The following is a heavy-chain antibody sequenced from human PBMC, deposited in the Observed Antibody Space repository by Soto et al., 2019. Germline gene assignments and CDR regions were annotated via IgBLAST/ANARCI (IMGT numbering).Heavy chain of an antibody. CDR3: ARDLLRTRTSYYYYGMDV. Sequence: NPSETVSLTCTVSGGSISSDYWSWIRQTPGKGLEWIGNIYNSGRTNYNSSLKSRVTISVDTSKNQFSLKLSSVTAADTAVYYCARDLLRTRTSYYYYGMDVWGQGTTVTVSS. CDR2: IYNSGRT. CDR1: GGSISSDY. V-gene: IGHV4-59*01. D-gene: IGHD3-22*01. J-gene: IGHJ6*02.